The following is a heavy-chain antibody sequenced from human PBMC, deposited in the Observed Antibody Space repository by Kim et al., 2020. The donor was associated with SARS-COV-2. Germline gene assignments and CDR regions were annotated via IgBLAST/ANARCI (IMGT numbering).Heavy chain of an antibody. J-gene: IGHJ4*02. V-gene: IGHV3-48*02. D-gene: IGHD6-13*01. CDR2: ISSSSGKI. Sequence: GGSLRLSCAASGFTFISYAINWVRQAPGKGLEWVSYISSSSGKIDYADSVKGRFTISRYNAKNSVYLQMNSLREEDTAVYYCARDRSFGSTLYYYFDYWGQGALVTVSS. CDR1: GFTFISYA. CDR3: ARDRSFGSTLYYYFDY.